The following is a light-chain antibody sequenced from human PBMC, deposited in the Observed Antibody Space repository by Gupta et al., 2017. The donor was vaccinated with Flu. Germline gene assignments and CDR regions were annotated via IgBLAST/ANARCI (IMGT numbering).Light chain of an antibody. CDR1: QRCLASSNDKNN. Sequence: DMVMSQSPDSLAGSLGERATINCKPSQRCLASSNDKNNIAWYQQKPGQPPKLLIHWTSTRESGVPDSFSGSGYGTDFTLTISSLQAEDVAVYYCQQEHYLPFTFGQGTKLEIK. J-gene: IGKJ2*01. CDR2: WTS. V-gene: IGKV4-1*01. CDR3: QQEHYLPFT.